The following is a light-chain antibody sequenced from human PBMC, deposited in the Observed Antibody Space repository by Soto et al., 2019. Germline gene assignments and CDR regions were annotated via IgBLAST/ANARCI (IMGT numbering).Light chain of an antibody. J-gene: IGKJ2*01. CDR3: RHYGSSYT. CDR2: GAS. V-gene: IGKV3-20*01. Sequence: DIGLTHAPGTLSLSPGGRATLSCRASQRLSSSYLAWYPQKPGQAPRLRIYGASSSATGIPDRFSGSGSGTDFTLTISRLEPEDFAVYYCRHYGSSYTFDQGTKLEIK. CDR1: QRLSSSY.